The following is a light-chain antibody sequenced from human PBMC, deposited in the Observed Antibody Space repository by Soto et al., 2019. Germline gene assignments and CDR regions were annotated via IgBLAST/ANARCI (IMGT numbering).Light chain of an antibody. CDR3: QQFNSYPLT. V-gene: IGKV1-9*01. CDR1: QGISSY. Sequence: DVQFTQSPAFLSASVGDRVTITCRASQGISSYLAWYQQKPGKAPKLLIYAASTLQSGVPSRFSGSGSGTEFTLTISSLQPGDFATYYCQQFNSYPLTFGGGTKVDIK. CDR2: AAS. J-gene: IGKJ4*01.